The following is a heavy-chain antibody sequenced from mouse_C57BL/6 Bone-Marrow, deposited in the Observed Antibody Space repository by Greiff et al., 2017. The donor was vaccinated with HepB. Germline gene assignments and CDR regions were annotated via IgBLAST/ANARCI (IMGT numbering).Heavy chain of an antibody. D-gene: IGHD1-1*01. Sequence: VQLQQSGAELVRPGASVKLSCTSSGFNIKDYYMHWVKQRPEQGLEWIGRIDPEDGDTEYAPKFQGKATMTADTSSNTAYLQLSSLTSEDTAVYYCTTFTTVNYFDYWGQGTTLTVSS. J-gene: IGHJ2*01. CDR1: GFNIKDYY. V-gene: IGHV14-1*01. CDR2: IDPEDGDT. CDR3: TTFTTVNYFDY.